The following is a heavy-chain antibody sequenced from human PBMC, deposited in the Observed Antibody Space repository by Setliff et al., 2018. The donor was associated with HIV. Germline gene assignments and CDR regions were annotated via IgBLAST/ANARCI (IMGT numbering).Heavy chain of an antibody. CDR1: GGSISSSSYY. J-gene: IGHJ4*02. Sequence: SETLSLTCTVSGGSISSSSYYWGWIRQPPGKGLEWIGSIYYSGSTYYNPSLKSRVTISVDTSKNQFSLKLSSVTAADTAVYYCARGSAYYYGSGIDYWGQGTLVTVSS. D-gene: IGHD3-10*01. V-gene: IGHV4-39*07. CDR2: IYYSGST. CDR3: ARGSAYYYGSGIDY.